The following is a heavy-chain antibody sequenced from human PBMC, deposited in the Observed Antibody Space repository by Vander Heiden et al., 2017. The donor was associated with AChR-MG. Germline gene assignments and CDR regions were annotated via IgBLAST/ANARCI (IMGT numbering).Heavy chain of an antibody. Sequence: QLQLQESGPGLVKPSETLSLTCTVSGGSISSSSYYWGWIRQPPGKGLEWIGSIYYSGSTYYNPSLKSRVTISVDTSKNQFSLKLSSVTAADTAVYYCARHLPYGDYAFNAFDIWGQGTMVTVSS. CDR3: ARHLPYGDYAFNAFDI. V-gene: IGHV4-39*01. J-gene: IGHJ3*02. D-gene: IGHD4-17*01. CDR1: GGSISSSSYY. CDR2: IYYSGST.